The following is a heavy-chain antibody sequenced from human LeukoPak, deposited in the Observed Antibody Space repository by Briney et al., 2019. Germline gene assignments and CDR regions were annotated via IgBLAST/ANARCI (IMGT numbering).Heavy chain of an antibody. V-gene: IGHV1-2*02. CDR1: GYTFTGYY. J-gene: IGHJ5*02. Sequence: ASVKVSCKASGYTFTGYYMHWVRQAPGQGLEWMGWINPNSGGTNYAQKFQGRVTMTRDTSISTAYMELSRLRSDDTAVYYCARNGGSYDILTGYYMGNWFDPWGQGTLVTVSP. D-gene: IGHD3-9*01. CDR2: INPNSGGT. CDR3: ARNGGSYDILTGYYMGNWFDP.